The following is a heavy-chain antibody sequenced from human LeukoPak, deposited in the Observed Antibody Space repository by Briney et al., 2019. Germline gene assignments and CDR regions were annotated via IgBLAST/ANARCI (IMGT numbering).Heavy chain of an antibody. D-gene: IGHD3-9*01. Sequence: ASVKVSCKASGGTFSRFGVSWVRQAPGQGPEWMGRIIPLLGTSNYAQKFQGRVTISADTSTSTAYMALSSLTSEDTAIYYCARDGDDDVFTGYFEYWGQGSLVTVSS. CDR3: ARDGDDDVFTGYFEY. V-gene: IGHV1-69*04. J-gene: IGHJ4*02. CDR1: GGTFSRFG. CDR2: IIPLLGTS.